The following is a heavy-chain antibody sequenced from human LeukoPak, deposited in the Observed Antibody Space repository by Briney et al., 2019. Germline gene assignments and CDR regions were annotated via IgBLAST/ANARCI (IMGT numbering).Heavy chain of an antibody. J-gene: IGHJ6*02. CDR2: IYTSGST. CDR3: ARDSGFWSGYRPYYYYYGMDV. V-gene: IGHV4-4*07. CDR1: GGSISSYY. Sequence: SETLSLTCTVSGGSISSYYWSWIRQPAGEGLEWIGRIYTSGSTNYNPSLKSRVTMSVDTSKNQFSLKLSSVTAADTAVYYCARDSGFWSGYRPYYYYYGMDVWGQGTTVTVSS. D-gene: IGHD3-3*01.